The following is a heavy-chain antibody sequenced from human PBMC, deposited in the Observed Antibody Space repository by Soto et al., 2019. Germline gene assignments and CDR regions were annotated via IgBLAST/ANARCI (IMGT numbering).Heavy chain of an antibody. CDR3: ASTYYDILTGYYFDY. Sequence: QVQLVQSGAEVKKPGASVKVSCKASGYTFTSYGISWVRQAPGQGLEWMGWISAYNGNTNYAQKLQGRVTMTTDTSTSTAYMELRSLRSDDTAVYYCASTYYDILTGYYFDYWGQGTLVTVSS. CDR2: ISAYNGNT. J-gene: IGHJ4*02. CDR1: GYTFTSYG. D-gene: IGHD3-9*01. V-gene: IGHV1-18*01.